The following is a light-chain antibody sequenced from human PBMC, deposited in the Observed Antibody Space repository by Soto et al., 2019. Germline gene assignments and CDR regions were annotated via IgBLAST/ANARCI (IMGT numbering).Light chain of an antibody. Sequence: QSALTQPASVSGSPVQSITISCAGTSSDVGGYTYVSWYQQHPGKAPKLMIYDVSNRPSGVSNRFSGSKSGNTASLTISGLQAEDEADYYCTSYTSSSTPYVFGGGTKLTVL. J-gene: IGLJ1*01. CDR3: TSYTSSSTPYV. CDR2: DVS. V-gene: IGLV2-14*01. CDR1: SSDVGGYTY.